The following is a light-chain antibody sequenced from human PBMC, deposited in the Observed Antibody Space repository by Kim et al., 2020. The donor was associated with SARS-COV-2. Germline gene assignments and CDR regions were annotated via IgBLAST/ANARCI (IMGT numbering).Light chain of an antibody. Sequence: APVGDRVTITVRARQGICNYLAWYQQKPGKVPQLLIYAASTLQSGVPSRFSGSVSGTDFSLSISSLQPEDVSTYSCQKYNSAPWTFGQGTKVDIK. CDR2: AAS. J-gene: IGKJ1*01. CDR3: QKYNSAPWT. V-gene: IGKV1-27*01. CDR1: QGICNY.